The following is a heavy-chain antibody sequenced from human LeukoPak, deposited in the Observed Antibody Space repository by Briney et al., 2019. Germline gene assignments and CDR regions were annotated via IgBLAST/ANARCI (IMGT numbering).Heavy chain of an antibody. D-gene: IGHD3-22*01. Sequence: PGGSLRLSCAASGFTFSSYGMHWVRQAPGKGLEWVAVISYDGSNKYYADSVKGRFTISRDNSKNTLYLQMNSLRAEDTAVYYCAKPSSGFDYWGQGTLVTVSS. CDR2: ISYDGSNK. V-gene: IGHV3-30*18. CDR1: GFTFSSYG. J-gene: IGHJ4*02. CDR3: AKPSSGFDY.